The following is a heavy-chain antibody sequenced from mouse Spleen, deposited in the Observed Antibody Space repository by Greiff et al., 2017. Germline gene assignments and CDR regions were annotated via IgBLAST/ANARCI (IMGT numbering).Heavy chain of an antibody. J-gene: IGHJ4*01. CDR2: ISNSGGST. CDR3: ARHRGGAMDY. CDR1: GFTFSSYY. V-gene: IGHV5-6-2*01. Sequence: DVMLVESGGGLVKLGGSLKLSCAASGFTFSSYYMSWVRQTPEKRLEWVATISNSGGSTYYPDSVKDRFTISRDNAKNTLYLQMSSLRSEDTALYYCARHRGGAMDYWGQGTSVTVSS.